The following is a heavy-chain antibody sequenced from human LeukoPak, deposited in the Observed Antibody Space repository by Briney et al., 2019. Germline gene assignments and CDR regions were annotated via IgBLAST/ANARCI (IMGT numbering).Heavy chain of an antibody. J-gene: IGHJ5*02. D-gene: IGHD5-18*01. Sequence: SETLSLTRTVSGDSMCNYHWTWIRQSPRKGLEYIGYIYNNGTTNYNPSLKSRVTISVDMSKKQFSLKLNSVTAADTAMYYCARGSDGYRFDPWGQGTLVTVSS. CDR1: GDSMCNYH. V-gene: IGHV4-59*01. CDR2: IYNNGTT. CDR3: ARGSDGYRFDP.